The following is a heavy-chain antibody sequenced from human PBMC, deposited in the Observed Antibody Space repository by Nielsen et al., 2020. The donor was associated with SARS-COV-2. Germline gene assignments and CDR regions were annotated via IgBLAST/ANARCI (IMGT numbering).Heavy chain of an antibody. Sequence: SETLSLTCAVYGGSFSGYYWSWIRQPPGKGLEWIGYIYYSGSTNYNPSLKSRVTISVDTSKNQFSLKLSSVTAADTAVYYCAALGARVVDYWGQGTLVTVSS. D-gene: IGHD1-26*01. CDR3: AALGARVVDY. V-gene: IGHV4-59*01. CDR2: IYYSGST. J-gene: IGHJ4*02. CDR1: GGSFSGYY.